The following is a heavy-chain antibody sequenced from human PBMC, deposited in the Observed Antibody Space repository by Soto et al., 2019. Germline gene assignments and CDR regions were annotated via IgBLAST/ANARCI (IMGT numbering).Heavy chain of an antibody. CDR3: ARAPVATISSYSSYSGMDV. CDR2: IIPIFGTA. CDR1: GGTFSSYA. D-gene: IGHD5-12*01. Sequence: SVKVSCKASGGTFSSYAISWVRQAPGQGLEWMGGIIPIFGTANYAQKFQGRVTITADESTSTAYMELSSLRSEDTAVYYCARAPVATISSYSSYSGMDVWGKGTTVTVPS. J-gene: IGHJ6*04. V-gene: IGHV1-69*13.